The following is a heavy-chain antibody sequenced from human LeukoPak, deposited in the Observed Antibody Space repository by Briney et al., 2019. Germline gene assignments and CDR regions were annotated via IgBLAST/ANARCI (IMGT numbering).Heavy chain of an antibody. Sequence: GGSLRLSCAASGFTFSRYWMSWVRQAPGKGLEWVASINQDESAKFYVDSVKGRFTISRDNAKNSLYLQMSSLRAEDTAVYYCTRVEETATTAAIIRKYSYYYYYMDVWGKGNTVTVSS. V-gene: IGHV3-7*01. CDR2: INQDESAK. CDR1: GFTFSRYW. D-gene: IGHD4-11*01. CDR3: TRVEETATTAAIIRKYSYYYYYMDV. J-gene: IGHJ6*03.